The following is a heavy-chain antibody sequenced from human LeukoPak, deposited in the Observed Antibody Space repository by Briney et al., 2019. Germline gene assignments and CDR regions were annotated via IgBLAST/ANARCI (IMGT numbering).Heavy chain of an antibody. CDR1: GLCFSSCD. CDR3: VPPAAGLHRTSSTEYHQG. D-gene: IGHD4-11*01. CDR2: ISTSGSTI. J-gene: IGHJ1*01. V-gene: IGHV3-48*03. Sequence: PGGSLSLSCAVAGLCFSSCDMWWVRPAPGEGVEGVAYISTSGSTIDKADSVKGRSTISREKGKKPVFLQMNSLRVQDTALYYCVPPAAGLHRTSSTEYHQGGGRGTLVAVS.